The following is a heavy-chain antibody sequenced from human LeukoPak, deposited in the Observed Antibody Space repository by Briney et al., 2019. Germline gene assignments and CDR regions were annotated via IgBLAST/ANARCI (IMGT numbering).Heavy chain of an antibody. CDR3: ARGWFNFDF. D-gene: IGHD3-10*01. CDR2: TYFRSKWYN. J-gene: IGHJ4*02. V-gene: IGHV6-1*01. Sequence: SQTLSLTCAISGDSVSSNSVAWNWIRQSPSRGLEWLGRTYFRSKWYNDYVVSVKSRITINPDTSRNQFSLQLSSVTPGDTAVYYCARGWFNFDFWGQGTLITVSS. CDR1: GDSVSSNSVA.